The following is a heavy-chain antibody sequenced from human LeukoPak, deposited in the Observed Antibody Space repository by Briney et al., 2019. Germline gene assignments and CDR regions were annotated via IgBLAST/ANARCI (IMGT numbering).Heavy chain of an antibody. V-gene: IGHV1-8*01. CDR1: GHTFTSYD. J-gene: IGHJ4*02. Sequence: ASVTVSCKASGHTFTSYDINWVRQAPGQGLEWMGWMNPNSGNTGYVQKFQGRVTMTKYTSISTAYMELSSLRSEDTAVYYCARGTPPSVGDGYNIDYWGQGTLVTVSS. D-gene: IGHD5-24*01. CDR3: ARGTPPSVGDGYNIDY. CDR2: MNPNSGNT.